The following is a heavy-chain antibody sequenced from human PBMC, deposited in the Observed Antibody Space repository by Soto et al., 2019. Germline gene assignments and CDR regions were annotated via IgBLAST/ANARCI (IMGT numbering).Heavy chain of an antibody. CDR3: ARDGRHFES. CDR2: IVPINGSP. Sequence: QVQLVQSGAEVKTPGSSVKVSCKASGGMFYSSAINWVRQAPGQGLEWMGGIVPINGSPKYAQGFQGRLAITADASANPVYLPMSGLKSEHTAVYFCARDGRHFESWGQGTLVTVSS. J-gene: IGHJ4*02. V-gene: IGHV1-69*01. CDR1: GGMFYSSA.